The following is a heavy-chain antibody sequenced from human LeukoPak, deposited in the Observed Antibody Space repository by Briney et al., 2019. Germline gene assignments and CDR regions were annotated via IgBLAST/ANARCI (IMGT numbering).Heavy chain of an antibody. D-gene: IGHD2-2*01. J-gene: IGHJ6*03. V-gene: IGHV3-21*01. CDR1: GFTFSSYS. CDR3: ARVGGCSSTSCYYYYYYMDV. CDR2: ISSSSSYI. Sequence: GGSLRLSCAASGFTFSSYSMNWVRQAPGKGLEGVSSISSSSSYIYYADSVKGRFTISRDNAKNSPYLQMNSRRAEDTAVYYCARVGGCSSTSCYYYYYYMDVWGKGTTVTVSS.